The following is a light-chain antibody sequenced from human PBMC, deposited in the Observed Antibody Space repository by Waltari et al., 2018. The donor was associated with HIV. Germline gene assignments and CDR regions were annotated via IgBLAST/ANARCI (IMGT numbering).Light chain of an antibody. CDR3: QSYDSSLSGVI. V-gene: IGLV1-40*01. J-gene: IGLJ2*01. CDR2: DNN. Sequence: QSVLTQPPSVSAAPGQRVTISCTGSSSNIGAGYDVHWYQHLPGTAPKLILYDNNNRPSVVPDRVSCSKAGTSASLAITGLQAEDEADYYCQSYDSSLSGVIFGGGTKLTVL. CDR1: SSNIGAGYD.